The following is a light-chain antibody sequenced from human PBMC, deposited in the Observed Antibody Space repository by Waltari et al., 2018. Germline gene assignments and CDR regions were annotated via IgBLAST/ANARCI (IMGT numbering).Light chain of an antibody. CDR1: SSDVGSYHL. Sequence: QSALTQPASVSGSPGQSITISCTGTSSDVGSYHLVPWYQQHPGQAPKLMIYEVSKRPSGVSNRFSGSKSGNTASLTISGLQAEDEADYYCCSYAGSSTWVFGGGTKLTVL. J-gene: IGLJ3*02. CDR3: CSYAGSSTWV. CDR2: EVS. V-gene: IGLV2-23*02.